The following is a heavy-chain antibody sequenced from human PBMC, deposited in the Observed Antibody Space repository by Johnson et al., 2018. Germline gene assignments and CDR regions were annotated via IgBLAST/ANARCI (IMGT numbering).Heavy chain of an antibody. Sequence: EVQLVESGAEVKKPGESLKISCKGSGYSFTSYWIGWVRQMPGKGLEWVGIIYPGDSDTRYSPSFQGQVTSSRDNSKGTRYLQMNSLRPEDTAVYDWAGGCSGGNWDSAFQEWGQGTLGTV. V-gene: IGHV5-51*01. CDR3: AGGCSGGNWDSAFQE. D-gene: IGHD2-15*01. J-gene: IGHJ1*01. CDR1: GYSFTSYW. CDR2: IYPGDSDT.